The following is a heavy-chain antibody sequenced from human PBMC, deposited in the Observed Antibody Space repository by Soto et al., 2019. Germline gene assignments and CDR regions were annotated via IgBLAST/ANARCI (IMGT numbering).Heavy chain of an antibody. V-gene: IGHV4-61*01. CDR1: GDSVSSDNYY. D-gene: IGHD5-18*01. J-gene: IGHJ4*02. CDR2: IYSSGST. CDR3: ARDIRGYSRAFDY. Sequence: QVQLQESGPGLVKPSETLSLTCTVSGDSVSSDNYYWTWIRQPPGKGLEWIGYIYSSGSTNYNPSLKSRVTISLDTSSIPFSLKLTSVTAADTAVYYCARDIRGYSRAFDYWGQGTLVTVSS.